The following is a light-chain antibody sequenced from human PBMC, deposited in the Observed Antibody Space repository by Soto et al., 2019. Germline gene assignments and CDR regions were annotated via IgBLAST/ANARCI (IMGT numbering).Light chain of an antibody. J-gene: IGKJ1*01. CDR2: WAS. V-gene: IGKV4-1*01. CDR3: QKYYSTPRT. CDR1: QSVLYSSNSKNY. Sequence: DIVMTQSPDSLAVSLGERATINCKSSQSVLYSSNSKNYLSWYQQKPGQPPKLLIYWASTRASGVPDRFSGSGSGTDFSLTISSLQAEDVAVYYCQKYYSTPRTFGQGTKVEIK.